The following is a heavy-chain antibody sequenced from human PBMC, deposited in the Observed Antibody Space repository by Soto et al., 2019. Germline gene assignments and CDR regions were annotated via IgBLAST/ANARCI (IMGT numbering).Heavy chain of an antibody. J-gene: IGHJ3*02. CDR2: IYYSGST. CDR1: GSAISSCY. D-gene: IGHD3-9*01. V-gene: IGHV4-59*08. CDR3: ARRSTPNYDILTGYYSPTAFDI. Sequence: SETLSLNCPVSGSAISSCYWIWIRQPPGKGLEWIGYIYYSGSTNYNPSLKSRVTISVDTSKNQFSLKLSSVTAADTAVYYCARRSTPNYDILTGYYSPTAFDIWGQGTMVTVS.